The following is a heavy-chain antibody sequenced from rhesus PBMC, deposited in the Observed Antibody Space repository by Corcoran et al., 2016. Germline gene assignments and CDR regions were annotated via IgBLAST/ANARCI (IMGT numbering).Heavy chain of an antibody. Sequence: EVQLVDSGGGLVQPGGSLRLSCAASGFPFSTYGMSWVRQAPGKGLEWVSSISGASNYIYYADSVKGRFTISRDNAKNSLSLQMNSLKAEDTAVYYCTAGSGTFYGLDSWGQGVDVTVSS. D-gene: IGHD4-29*01. V-gene: IGHV3S16*01. CDR3: TAGSGTFYGLDS. CDR2: ISGASNYI. CDR1: GFPFSTYG. J-gene: IGHJ6*01.